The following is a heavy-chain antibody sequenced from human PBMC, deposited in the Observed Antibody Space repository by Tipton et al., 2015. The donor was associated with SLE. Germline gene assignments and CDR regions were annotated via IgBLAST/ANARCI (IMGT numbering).Heavy chain of an antibody. CDR2: IYYSGST. Sequence: TLSLTCTVSGGSISSSSYYWGWIRQPPGKGLEWIGSIYYSGSTYYNPSLKSRVTISVDTSKNQFSLKLSSVTAADTAVYYCARDPRLQYYFDYWGQGTLVTVSS. CDR3: ARDPRLQYYFDY. D-gene: IGHD2-15*01. CDR1: GGSISSSSYY. V-gene: IGHV4-39*07. J-gene: IGHJ4*02.